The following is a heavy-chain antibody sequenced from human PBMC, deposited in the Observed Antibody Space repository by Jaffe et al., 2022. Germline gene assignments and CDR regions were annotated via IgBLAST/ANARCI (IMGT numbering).Heavy chain of an antibody. V-gene: IGHV4-39*01. J-gene: IGHJ6*03. CDR1: GGSISSSSYY. Sequence: QLQLQESGPGLVKPSETLSLTCTVSGGSISSSSYYWGWIRQPPGKGLEWIGSIYYSGSTYYNPSLKSRVTISVDTSKNQFSLKLSSVTAADTAVYYCARHPGSPYYYYYYYMDVWGKGTTVTVSS. CDR2: IYYSGST. D-gene: IGHD3-10*01. CDR3: ARHPGSPYYYYYYYMDV.